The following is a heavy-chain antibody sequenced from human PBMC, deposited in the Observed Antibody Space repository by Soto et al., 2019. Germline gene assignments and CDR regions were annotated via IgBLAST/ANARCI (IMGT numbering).Heavy chain of an antibody. J-gene: IGHJ4*02. CDR3: ARSSGVSTPDFDY. CDR2: ISYDGRSN. D-gene: IGHD3-10*01. Sequence: GGSLRLSCAGSGFSFSSYGMHWVRQAPGKGLEWVSLISYDGRSNYYTDSVKGRFTISRDNSLHTVYLQMNSLGPEDTAVYFCARSSGVSTPDFDYWGQGALVTVSS. V-gene: IGHV3-30*03. CDR1: GFSFSSYG.